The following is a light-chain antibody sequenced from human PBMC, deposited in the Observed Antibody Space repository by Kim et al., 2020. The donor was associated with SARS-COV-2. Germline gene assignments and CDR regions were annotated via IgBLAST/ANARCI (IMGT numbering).Light chain of an antibody. CDR2: GAS. Sequence: EIVLTQSPGTLSLSPGERATLSCRASQSVSSSYLACYQQKPGQAPRLLIYGASSRATGIPDRFSGSGSGTDFSLTISSLEPEDFAVYYCQQYGSSPRVTFGQGTKVDIK. CDR3: QQYGSSPRVT. J-gene: IGKJ1*01. CDR1: QSVSSSY. V-gene: IGKV3-20*01.